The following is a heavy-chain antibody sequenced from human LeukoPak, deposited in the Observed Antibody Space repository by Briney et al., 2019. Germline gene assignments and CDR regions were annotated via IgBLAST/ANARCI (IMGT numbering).Heavy chain of an antibody. J-gene: IGHJ4*02. D-gene: IGHD6-25*01. V-gene: IGHV4-39*01. CDR2: IYYSGTT. CDR1: GGSISSSSSY. CDR3: ARQKRHRVPPTYNIATGRRGAFDY. Sequence: KPSETLSLTCTVSGGSISSSSSYWGWIRQPPGKGLEWIGTIYYSGTTYYNPSLKSRVSISVDTSKNQFSLKLSSVTAADTAVYYCARQKRHRVPPTYNIATGRRGAFDYWGQGTLVTVSS.